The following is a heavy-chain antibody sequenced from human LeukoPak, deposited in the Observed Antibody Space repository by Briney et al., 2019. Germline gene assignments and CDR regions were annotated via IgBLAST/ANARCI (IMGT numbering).Heavy chain of an antibody. CDR3: ARVKDFWTWPDVSYYMDV. CDR1: GGSISSSSYH. J-gene: IGHJ6*03. V-gene: IGHV4-61*05. Sequence: PSETLSLTCTVSGGSISSSSYHWGWIRQPPGKGLEWIGYIYYSGSTNYNPSLKSRVTISVDTSKNQFSLKLSSVTAADTAVYYCARVKDFWTWPDVSYYMDVWGKGTTVTVSS. D-gene: IGHD3/OR15-3a*01. CDR2: IYYSGST.